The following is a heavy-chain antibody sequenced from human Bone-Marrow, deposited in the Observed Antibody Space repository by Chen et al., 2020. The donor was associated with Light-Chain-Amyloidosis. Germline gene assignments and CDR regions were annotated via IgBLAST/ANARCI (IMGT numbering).Heavy chain of an antibody. J-gene: IGHJ4*02. D-gene: IGHD4-17*01. CDR2: ISSGSTYI. Sequence: EVQLVESGGGLVKPGGSLRLSCAASGFTFSPYAMNWVRQAPGKGLEWVSSISSGSTYIFYTTSVKGRFTISRDNAKNSLFLQMNSLRGEDTAVYYCASGLYGDYADFWGQGTLVTVSS. CDR3: ASGLYGDYADF. CDR1: GFTFSPYA. V-gene: IGHV3-21*02.